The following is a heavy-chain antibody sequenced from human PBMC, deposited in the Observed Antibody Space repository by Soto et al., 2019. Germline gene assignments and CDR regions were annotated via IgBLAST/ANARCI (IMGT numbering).Heavy chain of an antibody. D-gene: IGHD4-17*01. Sequence: GSLRLSCAASGFNFRNYAMNWVRQAPGKGLEWVSGTSGSGAGIHYADSVNGRFSISRDNSKSKLYLQMNSLRAEDTAVYYCAKSYGDYGARNSHYYGMDVCGQGTTVTVSS. CDR3: AKSYGDYGARNSHYYGMDV. CDR2: TSGSGAGI. J-gene: IGHJ6*02. V-gene: IGHV3-23*01. CDR1: GFNFRNYA.